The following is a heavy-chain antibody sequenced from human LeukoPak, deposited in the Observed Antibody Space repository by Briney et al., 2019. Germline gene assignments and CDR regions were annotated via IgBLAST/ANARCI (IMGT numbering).Heavy chain of an antibody. V-gene: IGHV1-2*02. CDR3: AKVGATAPLDAFDI. CDR2: INPNSGGR. J-gene: IGHJ3*02. CDR1: GYTFTGYY. Sequence: ASVKVSCKASGYTFTGYYMHWVRQAPGQGLEWVGWINPNSGGRNNAQKFQGRVTMTRDTAISTDYMELSRLRSDDTAVYYCAKVGATAPLDAFDIWGQGTRVTVSS. D-gene: IGHD1-1*01.